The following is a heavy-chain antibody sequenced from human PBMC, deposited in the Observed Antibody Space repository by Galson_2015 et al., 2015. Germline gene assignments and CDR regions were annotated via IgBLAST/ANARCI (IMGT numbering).Heavy chain of an antibody. J-gene: IGHJ6*02. Sequence: SLRLSCAASGFTFSSYAMHWVRQAPGKGLEWVAVISYDGSNKYYADSVKGRFTISRDNSKNTLYLQMNSLRAEDTAVYYCARARYCSSTSCYGYYYYGMDVWGQGTTVTVSS. CDR1: GFTFSSYA. CDR2: ISYDGSNK. CDR3: ARARYCSSTSCYGYYYYGMDV. D-gene: IGHD2-2*01. V-gene: IGHV3-30-3*01.